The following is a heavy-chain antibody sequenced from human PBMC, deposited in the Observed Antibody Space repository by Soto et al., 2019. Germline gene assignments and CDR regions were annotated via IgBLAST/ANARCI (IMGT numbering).Heavy chain of an antibody. J-gene: IGHJ4*02. CDR2: ISHTAAT. CDR1: GGSFSGHF. V-gene: IGHV4-34*01. CDR3: ARETYHYDNDACKQTIVFDS. D-gene: IGHD3-16*01. Sequence: PSETLSLTCDVHGGSFSGHFWSWIRQSPGKGLEWIGEISHTAATNYNASLESRVTISLDTSKNQFSLRLRSVTAADTAVYYCARETYHYDNDACKQTIVFDSWGQGTLVTVSS.